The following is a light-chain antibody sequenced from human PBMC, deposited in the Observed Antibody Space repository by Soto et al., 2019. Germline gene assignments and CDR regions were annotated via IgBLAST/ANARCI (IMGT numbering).Light chain of an antibody. CDR3: AAWDDSLSGFNV. J-gene: IGLJ1*01. V-gene: IGLV1-47*02. CDR2: SNN. CDR1: SSNIGSNY. Sequence: QSVLTQPPSASGTPGQRVTISCSGSSSNIGSNYVYWYQQLPGTAPKLLIYSNNQRPSGVPDRFSGSESGTSASLAISGLRSEDEADYYCAAWDDSLSGFNVFGTGTKVTV.